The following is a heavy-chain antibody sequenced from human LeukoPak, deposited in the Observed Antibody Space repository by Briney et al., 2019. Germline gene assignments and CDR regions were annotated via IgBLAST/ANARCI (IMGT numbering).Heavy chain of an antibody. CDR1: GFTFSSSV. D-gene: IGHD5-24*01. V-gene: IGHV3-64D*06. CDR3: VSSRDGFNSPFDY. CDR2: ITTNGRRT. J-gene: IGHJ4*02. Sequence: GGSLRLSCSASGFTFSSSVMHWVRQAPGKGLEYVSAITTNGRRTYYADSVKGRFTISRDNSKNTLYLQMSSLRVEDTAVYYCVSSRDGFNSPFDYWGQGTLVTVSS.